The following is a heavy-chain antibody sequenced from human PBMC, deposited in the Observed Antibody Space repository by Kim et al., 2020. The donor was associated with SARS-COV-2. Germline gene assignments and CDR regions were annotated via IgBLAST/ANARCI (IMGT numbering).Heavy chain of an antibody. J-gene: IGHJ4*02. V-gene: IGHV4-34*01. Sequence: SETLSLTCAVYGGSFSGYYWSWIRQPPGKGLEWIGEINHSGSTNYNPSLKSRVTISVDTSKNQFSLKLSSVTAADTAVYYCASRKHYYGSGTRGDYWGQGTLVTVSS. CDR1: GGSFSGYY. D-gene: IGHD3-10*01. CDR2: INHSGST. CDR3: ASRKHYYGSGTRGDY.